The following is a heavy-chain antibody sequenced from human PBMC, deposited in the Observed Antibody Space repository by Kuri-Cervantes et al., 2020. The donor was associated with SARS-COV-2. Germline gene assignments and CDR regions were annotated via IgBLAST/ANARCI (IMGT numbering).Heavy chain of an antibody. CDR1: GFTFSSYG. CDR3: ARLKGGG. Sequence: GESLKISCAASGFTFSSYGMHWVRQAPGKGLEWVAVISYDGSNKYYADSVKGRFTISRDNSKNTLYLQMNSLRAEDTAVYYCARLKGGGWGQGTLVTVSS. CDR2: ISYDGSNK. J-gene: IGHJ4*02. D-gene: IGHD3-16*01. V-gene: IGHV3-30*03.